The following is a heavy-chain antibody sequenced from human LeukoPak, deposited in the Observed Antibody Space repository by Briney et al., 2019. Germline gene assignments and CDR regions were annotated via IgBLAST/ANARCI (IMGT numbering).Heavy chain of an antibody. CDR1: GFTFGSYA. D-gene: IGHD4-17*01. V-gene: IGHV3-23*01. J-gene: IGHJ6*02. CDR3: AKVSPTVTTSGSYYYYGMDV. Sequence: PGGSLRLSCAASGFTFGSYAMSWVRQAPGKGLEWVSAISGSGGSTYYADSVKGRFTISRDNSKNTLYLQMNSLRAEDTAVYYCAKVSPTVTTSGSYYYYGMDVWGQGTTVTVS. CDR2: ISGSGGST.